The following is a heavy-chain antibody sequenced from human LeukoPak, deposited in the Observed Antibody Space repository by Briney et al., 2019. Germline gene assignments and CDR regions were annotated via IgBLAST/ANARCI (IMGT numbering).Heavy chain of an antibody. V-gene: IGHV1-69*13. CDR1: GGTFSSYA. CDR3: ARVPPPIVVVPAAPRWYYFDY. J-gene: IGHJ4*02. Sequence: SVKVSCKASGGTFSSYAISWVRQAPGQGLEWMGGIIPIFGTANYAQKFQGRVTITADESTSTAYMELSSLRSEDTAVYYCARVPPPIVVVPAAPRWYYFDYWGQGTLVTVSS. D-gene: IGHD2-2*01. CDR2: IIPIFGTA.